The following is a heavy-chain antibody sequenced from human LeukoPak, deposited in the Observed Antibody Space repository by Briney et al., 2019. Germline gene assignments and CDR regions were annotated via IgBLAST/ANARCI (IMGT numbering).Heavy chain of an antibody. CDR2: IWYDGSNK. CDR3: ARDPMGAPRVSCGGDCYSGLDY. V-gene: IGHV3-33*01. D-gene: IGHD2-21*02. J-gene: IGHJ4*02. Sequence: GGSLRLSCAASGFTFSSYGMHWVRQAPGKGLEWVAVIWYDGSNKYYADSVKGRFTISRDNSKNTLYLQMNSLRAEDTAVYYCARDPMGAPRVSCGGDCYSGLDYWGQGTLVTVSS. CDR1: GFTFSSYG.